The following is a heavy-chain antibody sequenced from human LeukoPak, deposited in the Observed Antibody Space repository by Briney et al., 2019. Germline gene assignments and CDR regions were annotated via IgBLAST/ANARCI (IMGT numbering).Heavy chain of an antibody. CDR2: ISSSSSYI. D-gene: IGHD1-26*01. CDR1: GFTFSSYS. V-gene: IGHV3-21*01. Sequence: PGGSLRLSCAASGFTFSSYSMNCVRQAPGKGLEWVSSISSSSSYIYYADSVKGRFTISRDNSKNTLYLQMNSLRAEDTAIYYCARDNYSGSRYFDHWGQGTLVTVSS. J-gene: IGHJ4*02. CDR3: ARDNYSGSRYFDH.